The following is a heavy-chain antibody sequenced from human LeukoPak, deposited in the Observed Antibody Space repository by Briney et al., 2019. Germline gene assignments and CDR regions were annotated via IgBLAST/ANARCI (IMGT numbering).Heavy chain of an antibody. Sequence: SQTLSLTCTVSGGSISSSSYYWGWIRQPPGKGLEWIGSIYYSGSTYYNPSLKSRVTISVDMSKKQFSLKVSSVTAADTAVYYCARPHRGYSYGFDYWGQGTLVTVSS. CDR3: ARPHRGYSYGFDY. J-gene: IGHJ4*02. V-gene: IGHV4-39*01. D-gene: IGHD5-18*01. CDR2: IYYSGST. CDR1: GGSISSSSYY.